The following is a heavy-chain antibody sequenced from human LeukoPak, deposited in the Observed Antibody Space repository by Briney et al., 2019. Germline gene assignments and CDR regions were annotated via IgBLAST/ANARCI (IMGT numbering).Heavy chain of an antibody. V-gene: IGHV4-34*01. CDR3: ARRRSNYYDSSGYYDFDY. J-gene: IGHJ4*02. D-gene: IGHD3-22*01. Sequence: SETLSLTCAVYGGSFSGYYWSWIRQPPGKGLEWIGSIYYSGSTYYNPSLKSRVTISVDTSKNQFSLKLSSVTAADTAVYYCARRRSNYYDSSGYYDFDYWGQGTLVTVSS. CDR1: GGSFSGYY. CDR2: IYYSGST.